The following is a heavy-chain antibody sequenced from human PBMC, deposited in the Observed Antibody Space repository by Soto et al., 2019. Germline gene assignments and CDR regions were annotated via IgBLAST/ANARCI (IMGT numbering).Heavy chain of an antibody. Sequence: EVQLVESGGGLVKPGGSLRLSCAASGFTFSSYSMNWVRQAPGKGLEWVSSISSSSSYIYYADSVKGRFTISRDNAKNSLYLQMNSLGAEDTAVYYCAREVLGGFTYYCGMDVWGQGTTVTVSS. D-gene: IGHD5-12*01. J-gene: IGHJ6*02. CDR2: ISSSSSYI. CDR3: AREVLGGFTYYCGMDV. CDR1: GFTFSSYS. V-gene: IGHV3-21*01.